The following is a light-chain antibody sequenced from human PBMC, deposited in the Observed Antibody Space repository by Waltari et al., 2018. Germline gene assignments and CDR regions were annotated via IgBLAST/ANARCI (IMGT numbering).Light chain of an antibody. CDR3: GTWDTSLSAVV. J-gene: IGLJ2*01. V-gene: IGLV1-51*01. CDR1: SSNIGGNF. Sequence: QSVLTQPPSVSAAPGQKVTISCSGGSSNIGGNFVSWYQQLPGTAPNLLIYDNVTRPSGIPDRFSGSKSGASATLGITGLHTGDEANYFCGTWDTSLSAVVFGGGTKLTVL. CDR2: DNV.